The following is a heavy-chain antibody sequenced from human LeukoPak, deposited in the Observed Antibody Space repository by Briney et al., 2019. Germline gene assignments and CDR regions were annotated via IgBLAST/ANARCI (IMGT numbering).Heavy chain of an antibody. CDR3: ASLPSNTVTHDY. Sequence: PSETLSLTCAVSGCSINSSYYWGWIRQPPGKGLEWIGTIYHSGSTHYNPSLKSRVTLSVDTSKNQFSLKLRSVTAADTAVYYCASLPSNTVTHDYWGQGTLVTVSS. J-gene: IGHJ4*02. CDR2: IYHSGST. V-gene: IGHV4-38-2*01. D-gene: IGHD4-11*01. CDR1: GCSINSSYY.